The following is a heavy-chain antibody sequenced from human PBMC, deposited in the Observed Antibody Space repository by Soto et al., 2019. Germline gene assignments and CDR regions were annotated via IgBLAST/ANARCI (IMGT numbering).Heavy chain of an antibody. J-gene: IGHJ6*02. D-gene: IGHD2-15*01. CDR1: GYSFTSYW. CDR2: IYPGDSDT. Sequence: PGESLKISCKGSGYSFTSYWIGWVRQMPGKGLEWMGIIYPGDSDTRYSPSFQGQVTISADKSISTAYLQWSSLKASDTAMYYCARRNGYCSGGSCFNMMDVCGQGTTVTVSS. CDR3: ARRNGYCSGGSCFNMMDV. V-gene: IGHV5-51*01.